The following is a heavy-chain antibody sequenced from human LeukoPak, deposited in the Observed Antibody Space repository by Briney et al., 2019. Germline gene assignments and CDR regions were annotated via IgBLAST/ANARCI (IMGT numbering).Heavy chain of an antibody. CDR1: GFSITNNRYY. CDR2: IYYSGST. V-gene: IGHV4-39*07. D-gene: IGHD3-22*01. CDR3: AREAMITMIVVVHDAFDI. Sequence: SETLSLTCIVSGFSITNNRYYWGWIRQPPGKGLEWIGSIYYSGSTYYNPSLKSRVTISVDTSKNQFSLKLSSVTAADTAVYYCAREAMITMIVVVHDAFDIWGQGTMVTVSS. J-gene: IGHJ3*02.